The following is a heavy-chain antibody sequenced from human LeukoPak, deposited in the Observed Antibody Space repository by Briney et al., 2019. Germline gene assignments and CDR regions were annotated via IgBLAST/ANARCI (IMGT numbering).Heavy chain of an antibody. CDR3: AKDLYYDFWSGSYYYCGMDV. V-gene: IGHV3-23*01. D-gene: IGHD3-3*01. CDR2: ISGSGGST. Sequence: PVGSLGLSCAASGFTFSSYAMSWVRQAPGKGLEWVSAISGSGGSTYYADSVKGRFTISRDNSKNTLYLQMNSLRAEDTAVYYCAKDLYYDFWSGSYYYCGMDVWGQGTTVAAS. J-gene: IGHJ6*02. CDR1: GFTFSSYA.